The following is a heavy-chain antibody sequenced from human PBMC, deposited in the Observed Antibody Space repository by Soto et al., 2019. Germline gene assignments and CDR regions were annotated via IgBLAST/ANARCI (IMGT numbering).Heavy chain of an antibody. Sequence: DSLKISCKGSGYSFTNYWITWVRQMPGKGLEWLGRVDPTDSYSKYSPSFQCHGTISADQSISTAYLQWSSLKASDTAMYYCARDSSYTSGNYFNYYIYAVEVWGQRTTVTV. V-gene: IGHV5-10-1*01. CDR1: GYSFTNYW. CDR2: VDPTDSYS. CDR3: ARDSSYTSGNYFNYYIYAVEV. D-gene: IGHD3-10*01. J-gene: IGHJ6*02.